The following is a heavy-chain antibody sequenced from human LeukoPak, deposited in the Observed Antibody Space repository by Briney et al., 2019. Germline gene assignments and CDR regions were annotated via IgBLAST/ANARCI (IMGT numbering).Heavy chain of an antibody. Sequence: GGSLRLSCAASGFTFSSYEMNWVRQAPGKGLEWVSYISSSGSTIYYAGSVTGRFTISRDKAKNSLYLQMNSLRAEDTAVYYCARDSPYCGGDCYAFDIWGQGTMVTVSS. CDR2: ISSSGSTI. D-gene: IGHD2-21*02. J-gene: IGHJ3*02. CDR1: GFTFSSYE. CDR3: ARDSPYCGGDCYAFDI. V-gene: IGHV3-48*03.